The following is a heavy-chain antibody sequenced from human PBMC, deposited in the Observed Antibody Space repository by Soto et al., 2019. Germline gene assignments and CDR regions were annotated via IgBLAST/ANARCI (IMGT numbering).Heavy chain of an antibody. V-gene: IGHV1-69*13. CDR1: GGTFGSYA. D-gene: IGHD3-9*01. CDR2: IIPIFGTA. Sequence: SVKVSCKASGGTFGSYAISWVRQAPGQGLEWMGGIIPIFGTANYAQKFQGRVTITADESTSTAYMELSSLRSEDTAVYYCARGGEHHYDILTGYYYFDYWGQGTLVTVSS. CDR3: ARGGEHHYDILTGYYYFDY. J-gene: IGHJ4*02.